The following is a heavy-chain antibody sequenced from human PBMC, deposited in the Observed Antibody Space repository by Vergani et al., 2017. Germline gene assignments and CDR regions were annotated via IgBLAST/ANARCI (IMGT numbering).Heavy chain of an antibody. CDR1: GGSISSGSYY. J-gene: IGHJ6*02. CDR2: IYTSGST. V-gene: IGHV4-61*02. Sequence: QVQLQESGPGLVKPSQTLSLTCTVSGGSISSGSYYWSWIRQPAGKGLEWIGRIYTSGSTNYNPSRRSRVTISVDTTKNQFSLKLGSVTAADTAVYYCARERCGELLSSDDYYYYGMDVWGQGTTVTVSS. CDR3: ARERCGELLSSDDYYYYGMDV. D-gene: IGHD3-10*01.